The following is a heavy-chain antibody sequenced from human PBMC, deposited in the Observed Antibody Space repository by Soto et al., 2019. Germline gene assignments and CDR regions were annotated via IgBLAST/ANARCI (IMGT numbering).Heavy chain of an antibody. CDR3: VVYYYDSSGYYYSFDY. CDR2: IYYSGST. J-gene: IGHJ4*02. V-gene: IGHV4-39*01. CDR1: GGSISSSSYY. D-gene: IGHD3-22*01. Sequence: SETLSLTCTVSGGSISSSSYYWGWIRQPPGKGLEWIGSIYYSGSTYYNPSLKSRVTISVDTSKNQFSLKLSSVTAADTAVYYCVVYYYDSSGYYYSFDYWGQGTLVTVSS.